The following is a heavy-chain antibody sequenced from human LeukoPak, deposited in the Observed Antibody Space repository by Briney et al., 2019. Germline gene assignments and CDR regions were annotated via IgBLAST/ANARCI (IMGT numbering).Heavy chain of an antibody. D-gene: IGHD3-22*01. CDR3: AKGVDTRRRIGMRVVVTYYFDY. V-gene: IGHV3-23*01. CDR2: INDSGGST. Sequence: GASLRLSCAASGFTFSSYAMSWVRQAPGKGLEWVSGINDSGGSTYYADSVKGRFTISRDNSKNTPYLQMNSLRAEDTAVYYCAKGVDTRRRIGMRVVVTYYFDYWGQGTLVTVSS. J-gene: IGHJ4*02. CDR1: GFTFSSYA.